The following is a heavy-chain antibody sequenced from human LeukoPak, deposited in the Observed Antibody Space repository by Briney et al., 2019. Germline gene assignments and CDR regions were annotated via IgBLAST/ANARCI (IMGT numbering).Heavy chain of an antibody. CDR2: TYYRSKWYN. Sequence: SQTLSLTCAISGDSVSSNSAAWNWIRQSPSRGLEWLGRTYYRSKWYNDYAVSVKSRITINPDTSKNQFSLQLNSVTPEDTAVYYCARGVCGYYGSGSYYSWFDPWGQGTLVTDSS. J-gene: IGHJ5*02. CDR1: GDSVSSNSAA. CDR3: ARGVCGYYGSGSYYSWFDP. D-gene: IGHD3-10*01. V-gene: IGHV6-1*01.